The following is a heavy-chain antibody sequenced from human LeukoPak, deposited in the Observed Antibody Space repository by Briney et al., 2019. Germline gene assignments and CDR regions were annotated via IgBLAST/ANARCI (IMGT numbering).Heavy chain of an antibody. J-gene: IGHJ5*02. Sequence: ASVKVSCKASGYTLTGYYMHWVRQAPGQGLEWMGWINPNSGGTNYAQKFQGRVTMTRDTSISTAYMELSRLRSDDTAVYYCARGIAAAGTSSDWFDPWGQGTLVTVSS. CDR1: GYTLTGYY. V-gene: IGHV1-2*02. CDR2: INPNSGGT. D-gene: IGHD6-13*01. CDR3: ARGIAAAGTSSDWFDP.